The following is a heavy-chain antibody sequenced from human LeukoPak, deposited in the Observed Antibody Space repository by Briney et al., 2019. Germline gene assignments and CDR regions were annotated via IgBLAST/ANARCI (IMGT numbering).Heavy chain of an antibody. CDR3: APRIFGVVTGDY. CDR2: ISSSSSYI. Sequence: GGSLRLSCAASGFTFSSYSMNWVRQAPGKGLEWVSSISSSSSYIYYADSVKGRFTISRDNAKNSLYLQMNSLRAEDTAVYYCAPRIFGVVTGDYWGQGTLVTVSS. CDR1: GFTFSSYS. D-gene: IGHD3-3*01. J-gene: IGHJ4*02. V-gene: IGHV3-21*01.